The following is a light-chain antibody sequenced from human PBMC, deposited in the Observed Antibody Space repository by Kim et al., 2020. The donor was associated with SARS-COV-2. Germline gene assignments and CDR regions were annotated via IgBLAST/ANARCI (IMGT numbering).Light chain of an antibody. CDR3: QQSFHSAIT. V-gene: IGKV1-39*01. Sequence: AYGGNSGTITCRASQHNSNLLNWYQPKPGKAPKPLIYGASTLQSGVPSRFRGGGFGTDFTLTLSRLQPEDFATYYCQQSFHSAITFGPGTKVDIK. J-gene: IGKJ3*01. CDR2: GAS. CDR1: QHNSNL.